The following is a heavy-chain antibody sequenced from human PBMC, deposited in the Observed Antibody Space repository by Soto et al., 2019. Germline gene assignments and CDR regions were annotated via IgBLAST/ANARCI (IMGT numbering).Heavy chain of an antibody. CDR1: GFTFSSYA. CDR3: AKFGMATTKRSPPYYIDY. CDR2: ISGSGGGT. J-gene: IGHJ4*02. V-gene: IGHV3-23*01. D-gene: IGHD1-1*01. Sequence: GGSLRLSCAASGFTFSSYAMSWVRQAPGKGLEWVSSISGSGGGTYYADSVKGRSTFSRDNSKNTLYLQMNSLRAEDTAVYYCAKFGMATTKRSPPYYIDYWGQGALVTVSS.